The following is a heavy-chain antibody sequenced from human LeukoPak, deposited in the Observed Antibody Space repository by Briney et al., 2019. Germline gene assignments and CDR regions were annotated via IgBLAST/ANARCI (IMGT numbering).Heavy chain of an antibody. V-gene: IGHV3-66*01. CDR1: GFTFSSNY. Sequence: GSLRLSCAVSGFTFSSNYMTWVRQAPGKGLEWVSLIYSGGSTLYADSVKGRFTISRDISENAVYLQMNSLRADDTAVYYCAREGHTRYFDYWGQGTLVTVSS. J-gene: IGHJ4*02. CDR2: IYSGGST. CDR3: AREGHTRYFDY.